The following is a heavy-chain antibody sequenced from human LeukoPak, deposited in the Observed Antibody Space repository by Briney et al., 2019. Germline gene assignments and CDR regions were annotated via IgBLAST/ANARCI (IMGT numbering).Heavy chain of an antibody. CDR2: IKTDGSEI. CDR3: ARHLSGVTGYTYGRGIDY. CDR1: GFTVSSNY. D-gene: IGHD5-18*01. V-gene: IGHV3-7*01. Sequence: QAGGSLRLSCAASGFTVSSNYMSWVRQAPGKGLEWVANIKTDGSEINYVDPVRDRFTISRDNAKKSLYLQMNSLRAEDTAVYYCARHLSGVTGYTYGRGIDYWGQGTLVTVSS. J-gene: IGHJ4*02.